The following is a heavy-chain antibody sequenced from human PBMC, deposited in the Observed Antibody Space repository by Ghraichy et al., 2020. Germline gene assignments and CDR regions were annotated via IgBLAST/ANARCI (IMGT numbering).Heavy chain of an antibody. CDR1: GYSIIQGCS. J-gene: IGHJ4*02. CDR3: ARDINTVAAAGTLFDY. Sequence: SETLSLTCMVSGYSIIQGCSEGWTPELPSQVLNSIAVIYHTESTYYTPSLKSRVTISVDTSKNQFSLKLSSVTAADTAVYYCARDINTVAAAGTLFDYWGQ. CDR2: IYHTEST. D-gene: IGHD6-13*01. V-gene: IGHV4-38-2*02.